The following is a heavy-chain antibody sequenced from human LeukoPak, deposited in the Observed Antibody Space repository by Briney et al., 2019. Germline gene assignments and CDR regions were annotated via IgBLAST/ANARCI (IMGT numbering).Heavy chain of an antibody. Sequence: SETLSLTCTVSGGSINISYWSWIRQPPGKGLEWIGYIYYRGSTNYNPSLKSRVTISVDTSKNHYSLRLTSVTAADPAVYYCARSGVFTGYDAFDIWGQGTRVTVSS. J-gene: IGHJ3*02. CDR2: IYYRGST. V-gene: IGHV4-59*08. CDR1: GGSINISY. CDR3: ARSGVFTGYDAFDI. D-gene: IGHD6-13*01.